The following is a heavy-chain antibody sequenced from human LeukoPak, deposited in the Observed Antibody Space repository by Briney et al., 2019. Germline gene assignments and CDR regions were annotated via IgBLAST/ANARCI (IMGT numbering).Heavy chain of an antibody. CDR1: GGSISTSNYY. CDR2: IFYSGST. Sequence: SETLSLTCTVSGGSISTSNYYWGWIRQPPGKGLEWIGNIFYSGSTYYGPSLKSRLTISLDTSRNQFSLKLNSVTAADTALYYCARVVASTSIDSWGQGILVTVSS. D-gene: IGHD2-15*01. J-gene: IGHJ4*02. V-gene: IGHV4-39*07. CDR3: ARVVASTSIDS.